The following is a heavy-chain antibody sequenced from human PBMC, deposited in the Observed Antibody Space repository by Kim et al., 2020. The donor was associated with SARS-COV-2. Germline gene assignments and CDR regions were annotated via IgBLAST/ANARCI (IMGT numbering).Heavy chain of an antibody. V-gene: IGHV4-34*01. D-gene: IGHD2-21*01. CDR1: GGSFSGYY. CDR3: SRGVYCGGDCYSYYFDY. Sequence: SETLSLTCAVYGGSFSGYYWSWIRQPPGKGLEWIGEINHSGSTNYNPSLKSRVTISVDTSKNQFSLKLSSVTAADTAVYYCSRGVYCGGDCYSYYFDYWG. J-gene: IGHJ4*01. CDR2: INHSGST.